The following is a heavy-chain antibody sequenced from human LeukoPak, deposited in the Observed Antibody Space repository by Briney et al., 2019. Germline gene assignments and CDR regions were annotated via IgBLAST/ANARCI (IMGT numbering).Heavy chain of an antibody. Sequence: SETLSLTCTVSGGSISSYYWSWIRQPAGKGLEWIGRIYTSGSTNYNPSLKSRVTMSVDTSKNQFSLKLSSVTAADTAVYYYARQGSGWYHNWFDPWGQGTLVTVSS. J-gene: IGHJ5*02. CDR1: GGSISSYY. V-gene: IGHV4-4*07. CDR3: ARQGSGWYHNWFDP. D-gene: IGHD6-19*01. CDR2: IYTSGST.